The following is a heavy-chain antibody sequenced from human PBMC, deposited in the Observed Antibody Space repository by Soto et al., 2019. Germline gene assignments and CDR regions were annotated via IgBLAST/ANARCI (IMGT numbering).Heavy chain of an antibody. D-gene: IGHD6-6*01. J-gene: IGHJ4*02. CDR1: GFTFSSYA. CDR2: ISGSGGST. CDR3: AKDHIERSSSPTHSNYFDY. Sequence: GGSLRLSCAASGFTFSSYAMSWVRQAPGKGLEWVSAISGSGGSTYYADSVKGRFTISRDNSKNTLYLQMNSLRAEDTAVYYCAKDHIERSSSPTHSNYFDYWGQGTLVTVSS. V-gene: IGHV3-23*01.